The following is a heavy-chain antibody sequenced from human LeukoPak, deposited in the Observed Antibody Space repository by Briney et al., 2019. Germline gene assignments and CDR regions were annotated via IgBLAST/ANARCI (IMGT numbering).Heavy chain of an antibody. J-gene: IGHJ4*02. V-gene: IGHV3-30*18. CDR1: GFTFSSYG. CDR3: AKESLGRDGSYYVGPGGY. D-gene: IGHD1-26*01. Sequence: SGGSLRLSCAASGFTFSSYGMHWVRQAPGKGLEWVAVISYDGSNKYYADSVKGRFTISRDNSKNTLYLQMNSLRAEDTAVYYCAKESLGRDGSYYVGPGGYWGQGALVTVSS. CDR2: ISYDGSNK.